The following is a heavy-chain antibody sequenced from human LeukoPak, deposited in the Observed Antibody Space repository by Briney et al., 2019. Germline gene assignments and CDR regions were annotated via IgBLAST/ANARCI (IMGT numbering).Heavy chain of an antibody. CDR2: IVVGSGNT. D-gene: IGHD2-15*01. Sequence: ASVKVSCKASGFTFTSSAMQWVRQARGQRLEWIGCIVVGSGNTNYAQKFQERVTITRDMSTSTAYMELSSLRSEDTAVYYCAADPYCSGGSCWYCFDPWGQGTLVTVSS. V-gene: IGHV1-58*02. CDR3: AADPYCSGGSCWYCFDP. J-gene: IGHJ5*02. CDR1: GFTFTSSA.